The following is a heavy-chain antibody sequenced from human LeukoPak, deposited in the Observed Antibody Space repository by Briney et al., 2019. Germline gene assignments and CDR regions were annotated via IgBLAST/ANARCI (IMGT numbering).Heavy chain of an antibody. CDR1: GGTFSSYA. CDR2: IIPIFGTA. J-gene: IGHJ3*02. V-gene: IGHV1-69*05. D-gene: IGHD3-10*01. CDR3: ARVSYGSGSYWEQIYAFDI. Sequence: SVTVSFKASGGTFSSYAVSWVRQAPGHRLEWMGRIIPIFGTANYAQKFQGRGTITTDESTSTAYMELSSLRSEDTAVYYCARVSYGSGSYWEQIYAFDIWGQGTMVTVSS.